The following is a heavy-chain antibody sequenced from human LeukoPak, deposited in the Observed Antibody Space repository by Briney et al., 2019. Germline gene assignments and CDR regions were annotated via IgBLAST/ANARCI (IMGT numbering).Heavy chain of an antibody. CDR1: GYTLTELS. CDR3: ATHVGATSRAFDI. V-gene: IGHV1-24*01. CDR2: FDPEDGET. J-gene: IGHJ3*02. Sequence: ASVKVSCKVSGYTLTELSMHWVRQAPGKGLEWMGGFDPEDGETIYARKFQGRVTMTEDTSTDTAYMELSSLRSEDTAVYYCATHVGATSRAFDIWGQGTMVTVSS. D-gene: IGHD1-26*01.